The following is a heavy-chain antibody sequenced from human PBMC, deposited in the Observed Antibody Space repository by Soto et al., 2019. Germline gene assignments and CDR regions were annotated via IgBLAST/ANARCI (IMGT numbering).Heavy chain of an antibody. CDR3: ARDRSYTTHY. D-gene: IGHD1-26*01. Sequence: EVQLVESGGGFVQPGGSLRLSCAASGFTFSNSWMHWVRQAPGKGLVWVSYINSDGSTTTYADSVKGRFTISRDNAKNTVYLQITSLTAEDTAIYYCARDRSYTTHYWGHGTLVPVSS. CDR1: GFTFSNSW. J-gene: IGHJ4*01. CDR2: INSDGSTT. V-gene: IGHV3-74*01.